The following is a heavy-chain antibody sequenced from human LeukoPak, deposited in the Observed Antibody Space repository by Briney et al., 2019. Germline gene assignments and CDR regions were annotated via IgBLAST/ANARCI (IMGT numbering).Heavy chain of an antibody. CDR1: GFTFSSYA. D-gene: IGHD6-6*01. CDR2: ISYDGSNK. V-gene: IGHV3-30-3*01. Sequence: GRSLRLSCAASGFTFSSYAMHWVRQAPGKGLEWVAVISYDGSNKYYADSVKGRFTISRDNSKNTLYLQMNSLRAEDTAVYYCAILHEYSSSPAMDVWGKGTTVTVSS. CDR3: AILHEYSSSPAMDV. J-gene: IGHJ6*03.